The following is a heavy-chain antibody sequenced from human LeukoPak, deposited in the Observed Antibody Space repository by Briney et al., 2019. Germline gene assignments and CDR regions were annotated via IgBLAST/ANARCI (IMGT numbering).Heavy chain of an antibody. V-gene: IGHV3-23*01. J-gene: IGHJ4*02. CDR3: AREGYYGSGSPPSLYFDY. D-gene: IGHD3-10*01. CDR2: ITNTGGVT. CDR1: GFTFSTYA. Sequence: GGSLRLSCAASGFTFSTYAMSWVRQAPGKGLEWVSGITNTGGVTLYADSVKGRFTISRDNSRSTLYLQMNSLRPEDTAIYYCAREGYYGSGSPPSLYFDYWGQGTLVTVSS.